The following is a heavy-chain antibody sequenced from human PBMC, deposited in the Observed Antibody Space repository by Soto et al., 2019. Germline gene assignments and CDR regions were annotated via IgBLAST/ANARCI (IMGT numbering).Heavy chain of an antibody. Sequence: QVQLQESGPGLVKPSQTLSLTCTVSGGSISSGGYYWSWIRQHPGKGLEWIGYIYYSGSTYYNPSLKSRVTISVDTSKNQFSLKLSSVTAADTAVYYCARSPYCSGGSCYGGWYNWFDPWGQGTLVTVSS. D-gene: IGHD2-15*01. CDR3: ARSPYCSGGSCYGGWYNWFDP. V-gene: IGHV4-31*03. J-gene: IGHJ5*02. CDR1: GGSISSGGYY. CDR2: IYYSGST.